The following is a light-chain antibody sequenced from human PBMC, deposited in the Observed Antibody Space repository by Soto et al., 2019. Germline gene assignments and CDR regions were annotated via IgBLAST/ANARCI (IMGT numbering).Light chain of an antibody. V-gene: IGKV3-15*01. CDR1: QSVSSN. CDR2: CAS. CDR3: QQYNNWWT. Sequence: EIVMTQSPATLSVSPGERATLSCRASQSVSSNLAWYQKKPGQAPRLLIYCASTRSTRIPARFSGSGSGTEFTLTISSLQSEDFAVYYCQQYNNWWTFGQGTKVEIK. J-gene: IGKJ1*01.